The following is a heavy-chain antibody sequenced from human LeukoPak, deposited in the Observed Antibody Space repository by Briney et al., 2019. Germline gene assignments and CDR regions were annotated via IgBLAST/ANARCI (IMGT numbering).Heavy chain of an antibody. V-gene: IGHV4-59*08. D-gene: IGHD3-22*01. CDR2: IYSTGST. CDR1: GGSMSSFY. Sequence: PSETLSLTCTVSGGSMSSFYWSWIRQPPGKGLEWLGYIYSTGSTNYNTSVRSRVTISVDTSKNQFSLKLSSVTAADTAVYYCARQGRSSGPWGYWGQGALVTVSS. CDR3: ARQGRSSGPWGY. J-gene: IGHJ4*02.